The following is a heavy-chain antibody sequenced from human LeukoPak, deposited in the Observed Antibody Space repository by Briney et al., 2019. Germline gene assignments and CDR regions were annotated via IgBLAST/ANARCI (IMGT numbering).Heavy chain of an antibody. V-gene: IGHV4-59*01. CDR3: ARGKTYYDISKDAFDI. J-gene: IGHJ3*02. D-gene: IGHD3-22*01. CDR2: IYYSGST. CDR1: SVSTSSYY. Sequence: PSETLSLTCTVSSVSTSSYYWSWIRQPPGKGLEWIGYIYYSGSTNYNPSLKSRVTISVDTSKNQFSLKLSSVTAADTAVYYCARGKTYYDISKDAFDIWGQGTMVTVSS.